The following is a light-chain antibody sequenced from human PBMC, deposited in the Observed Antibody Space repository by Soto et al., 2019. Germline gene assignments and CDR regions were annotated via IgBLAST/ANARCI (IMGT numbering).Light chain of an antibody. J-gene: IGKJ1*01. Sequence: EIVLTQSPATLSVSPGERATLSCRASLNVNSYLAWYQQKPGQAPRLLIYDASNRAAGIPARFSGSGSGTDFTLTISSLQSEDFAVYYCRQYNNWPPLTFGQGTKVDIK. V-gene: IGKV3D-15*01. CDR2: DAS. CDR1: LNVNSY. CDR3: RQYNNWPPLT.